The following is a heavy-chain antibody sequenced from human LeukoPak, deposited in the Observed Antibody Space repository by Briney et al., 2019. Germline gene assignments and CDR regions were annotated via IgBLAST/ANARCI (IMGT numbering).Heavy chain of an antibody. Sequence: SETLSLTCTVSGGSISSYYWSWIRQPPGKGLEWIGYIYYSGSTHYNPSLKSRVTISVDTSKNQFSLKLSSVTAADTAVYYCARVSPDNYYDSSGYYYGFDYWGQGTLVTVSS. CDR3: ARVSPDNYYDSSGYYYGFDY. D-gene: IGHD3-22*01. V-gene: IGHV4-59*01. J-gene: IGHJ4*02. CDR2: IYYSGST. CDR1: GGSISSYY.